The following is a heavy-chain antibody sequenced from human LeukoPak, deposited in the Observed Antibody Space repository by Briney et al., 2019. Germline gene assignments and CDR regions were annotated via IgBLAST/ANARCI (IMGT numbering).Heavy chain of an antibody. CDR1: GGSISSYY. J-gene: IGHJ4*02. CDR3: ASLPWGVRGVIIQDFDY. CDR2: IYYSGST. D-gene: IGHD3-10*01. Sequence: SETLSLTCTVSGGSISSYYWSWIRQPPGKGLEWIGYIYYSGSTNYNPSLKSRVTISVDTSKNQFSLNLSSVTAADTAVYYCASLPWGVRGVIIQDFDYWGQGTLATVSS. V-gene: IGHV4-59*12.